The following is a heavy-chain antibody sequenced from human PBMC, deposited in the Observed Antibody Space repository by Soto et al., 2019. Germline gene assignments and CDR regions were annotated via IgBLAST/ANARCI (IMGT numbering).Heavy chain of an antibody. V-gene: IGHV3-33*01. Sequence: GGSLRLSCAASGFTFSSYGMHWVRQAPGKGLEWVAVIWYDGSNKYYADSVKGRFTISRDNSKNTLYLQMNSLRAEDTAVYYCARDGRYYDDSSAKGPDYWGQGTLVTVSS. CDR2: IWYDGSNK. CDR3: ARDGRYYDDSSAKGPDY. CDR1: GFTFSSYG. J-gene: IGHJ4*02. D-gene: IGHD3-22*01.